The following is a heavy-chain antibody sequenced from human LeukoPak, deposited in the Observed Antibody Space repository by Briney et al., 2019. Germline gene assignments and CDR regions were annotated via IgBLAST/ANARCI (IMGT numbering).Heavy chain of an antibody. J-gene: IGHJ4*02. CDR2: IIPIFGTA. CDR3: ARAKEGMDDGTYCGGDCYVQYDY. Sequence: GASVKVSCKASGGTFSSYAISWVRQAPGQGLEWMGGIIPIFGTANYAQKFQGRVTITADESTSTAYMELSSLRSEDTAVYYCARAKEGMDDGTYCGGDCYVQYDYWGQGTLVTVSS. CDR1: GGTFSSYA. D-gene: IGHD2-21*01. V-gene: IGHV1-69*13.